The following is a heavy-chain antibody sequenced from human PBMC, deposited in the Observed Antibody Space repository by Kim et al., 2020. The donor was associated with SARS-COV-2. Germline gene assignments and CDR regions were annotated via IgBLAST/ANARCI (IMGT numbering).Heavy chain of an antibody. J-gene: IGHJ4*02. D-gene: IGHD2-21*02. V-gene: IGHV7-4-1*02. CDR3: ARGKDTAVHFNY. Sequence: TYAQGFTGRFVFSVDTSISTTYLQSSGLEAEDTAVYYCARGKDTAVHFNYWGQGTLVTVSS.